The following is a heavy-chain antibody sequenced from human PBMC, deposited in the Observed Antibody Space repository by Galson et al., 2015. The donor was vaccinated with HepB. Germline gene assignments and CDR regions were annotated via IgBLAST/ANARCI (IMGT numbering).Heavy chain of an antibody. Sequence: SLRLSCAASGFSFSSYIMNWVRQAPGKGLEWVASIPSSSSYIYYADSVKGRFAISRDNAKNSLYLQMNSLRAEDTAMYFCARVVGGKFRYYYMDVWGKGTTVTVSS. CDR2: IPSSSSYI. V-gene: IGHV3-21*01. J-gene: IGHJ6*03. D-gene: IGHD1-26*01. CDR1: GFSFSSYI. CDR3: ARVVGGKFRYYYMDV.